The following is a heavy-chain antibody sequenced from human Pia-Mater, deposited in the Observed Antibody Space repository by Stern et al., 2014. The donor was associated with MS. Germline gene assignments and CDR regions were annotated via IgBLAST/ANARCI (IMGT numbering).Heavy chain of an antibody. D-gene: IGHD1-1*01. Sequence: VQLVESGGGVVQPGRSLRLSCAASGFTFSSYGMHWVRQAPGKGLEWVAIIWYDGSNKYYADSVKGRFTISRDNSKNTLYLQMNSLRAEDTAVYYCARDPNNETWFDPWGQGTLVTVSS. CDR1: GFTFSSYG. J-gene: IGHJ5*02. CDR2: IWYDGSNK. V-gene: IGHV3-33*01. CDR3: ARDPNNETWFDP.